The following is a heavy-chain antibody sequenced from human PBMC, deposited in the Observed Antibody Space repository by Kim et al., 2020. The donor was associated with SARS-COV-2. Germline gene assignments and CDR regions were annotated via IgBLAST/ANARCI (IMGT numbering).Heavy chain of an antibody. D-gene: IGHD3-22*01. Sequence: GGSLRLSCAASGFTVSSNYMSWVRQAPGKGLEWVSVIYSGGSTYYADSVKGRFTISRDNSKNTLYLQMNSLRAEDTAVYYCASAGDYYDSSGYSYYFDYWGQGTLVTVSS. CDR2: IYSGGST. CDR3: ASAGDYYDSSGYSYYFDY. J-gene: IGHJ4*02. CDR1: GFTVSSNY. V-gene: IGHV3-53*01.